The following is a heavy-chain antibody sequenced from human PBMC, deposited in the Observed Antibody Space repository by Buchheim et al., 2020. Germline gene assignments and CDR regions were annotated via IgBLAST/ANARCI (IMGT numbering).Heavy chain of an antibody. V-gene: IGHV4-30-4*01. Sequence: QVQLQESGPGLVKPSQTLSLTCTVSGGSISSGDYYWSWIRQPPGKGLEWIGYIYYSGSTYYNPSLKSRVTISVDTSKNQFSLKLSSVTAADTAVYYCARGPRYDDSSGYTYYYYYGMDVWGQGTT. D-gene: IGHD3-22*01. CDR2: IYYSGST. CDR1: GGSISSGDYY. CDR3: ARGPRYDDSSGYTYYYYYGMDV. J-gene: IGHJ6*02.